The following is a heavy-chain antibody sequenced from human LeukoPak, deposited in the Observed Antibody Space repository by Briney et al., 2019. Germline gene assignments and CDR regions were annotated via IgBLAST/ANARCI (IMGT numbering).Heavy chain of an antibody. D-gene: IGHD6-13*01. V-gene: IGHV3-48*04. Sequence: GGSLRLSCAASGFTFNTYSMNWVRQAPGKGLEWFSYISSSSTTIYYADSVKGRFTVYRDNAKDSLYLQMDSLRAEDTGVYYCAREWDSRTYYYYYYIDGWGTGTTVTVSS. CDR2: ISSSSTTI. CDR1: GFTFNTYS. CDR3: AREWDSRTYYYYYYIDG. J-gene: IGHJ6*03.